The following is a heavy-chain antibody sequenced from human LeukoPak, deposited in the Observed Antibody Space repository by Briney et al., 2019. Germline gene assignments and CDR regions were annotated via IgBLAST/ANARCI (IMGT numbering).Heavy chain of an antibody. D-gene: IGHD6-13*01. Sequence: PGGSLRLSCAASGFTFSDYYMSWIRRAPGKGLEWVSYLFSCRSTISYSVSVNPPFTISTDHAKTSLYLQMNSLRAEDTAVYYCARAKSSSWYSPDYWGQGTLVTVSS. CDR3: ARAKSSSWYSPDY. CDR2: LFSCRSTI. J-gene: IGHJ4*02. V-gene: IGHV3-11*04. CDR1: GFTFSDYY.